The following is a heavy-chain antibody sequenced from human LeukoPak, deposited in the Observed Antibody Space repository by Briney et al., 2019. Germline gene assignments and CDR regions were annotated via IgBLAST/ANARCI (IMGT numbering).Heavy chain of an antibody. Sequence: ASVKVSCKASGYTFTSYGISWVRQAPGQGLEWMGWISAYNGNTNYAQKLQGRVTMITDTSTSTAYMELRSLRSDDTAVYYCARDLIYSSGWYEETPSYYFDYWGQGTLVTVSS. J-gene: IGHJ4*02. CDR1: GYTFTSYG. V-gene: IGHV1-18*01. CDR2: ISAYNGNT. CDR3: ARDLIYSSGWYEETPSYYFDY. D-gene: IGHD6-19*01.